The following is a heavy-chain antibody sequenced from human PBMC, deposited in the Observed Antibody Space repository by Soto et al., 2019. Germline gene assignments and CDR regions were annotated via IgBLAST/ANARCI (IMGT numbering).Heavy chain of an antibody. CDR1: GYTFTSYG. V-gene: IGHV1-18*04. J-gene: IGHJ4*02. Sequence: ASVKVSGKASGYTFTSYGISWVRQAPGQGLEWMGWISAYNGNTNYAQKLQGRVTMTTDTSTSTAYMELRSLRPDDTAVYYCARDSPSPYYYDSSGYGLFDYWGQGTLVTVSS. CDR2: ISAYNGNT. CDR3: ARDSPSPYYYDSSGYGLFDY. D-gene: IGHD3-22*01.